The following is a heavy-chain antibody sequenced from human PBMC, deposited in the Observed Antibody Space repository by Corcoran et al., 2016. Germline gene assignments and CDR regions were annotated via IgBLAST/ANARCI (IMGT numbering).Heavy chain of an antibody. J-gene: IGHJ4*02. Sequence: QVQLVESGGGVVQPGRSLRLSCAASGFTFSSYGMHWVRQAPGKGLEWVAVISYDGSNKYYADSVKGRFTISRDNSKNTLYLQMNSLRAEDTAVYYCAKGIRYYYGSGRYLQDYWGQGTLVTVSS. CDR3: AKGIRYYYGSGRYLQDY. CDR2: ISYDGSNK. CDR1: GFTFSSYG. V-gene: IGHV3-30*18. D-gene: IGHD3-10*01.